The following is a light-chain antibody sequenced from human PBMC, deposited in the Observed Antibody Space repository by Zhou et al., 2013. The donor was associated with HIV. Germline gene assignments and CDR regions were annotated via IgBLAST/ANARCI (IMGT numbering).Light chain of an antibody. V-gene: IGKV1-5*03. Sequence: DIQMTQSPSTLSASVGDRVTITCRSRQNIDNWLAWYQQKPGKAPKPLIYEASKLQSGVPSRFSGSGSGTDFTLTITSLQPEDFATYYCQQYNVFWTFGQGTKVEIK. CDR2: EAS. CDR1: QNIDNW. CDR3: QQYNVFWT. J-gene: IGKJ1*01.